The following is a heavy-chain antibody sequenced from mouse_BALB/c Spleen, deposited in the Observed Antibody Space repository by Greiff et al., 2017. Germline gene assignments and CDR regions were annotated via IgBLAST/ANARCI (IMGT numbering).Heavy chain of an antibody. J-gene: IGHJ3*01. V-gene: IGHV5-17*02. CDR2: ISSGSSTI. Sequence: EVHLVESGGGLVQPGGSRKLSCAASGFTFSSFGMHWVRQAPEKGLEWVAYISSGSSTIYYADTVKGRFTISRDNPKNTLFLQMTILRSEDTAMYYCARAGLLPFAYWGQGTLVTVSA. CDR3: ARAGLLPFAY. D-gene: IGHD2-3*01. CDR1: GFTFSSFG.